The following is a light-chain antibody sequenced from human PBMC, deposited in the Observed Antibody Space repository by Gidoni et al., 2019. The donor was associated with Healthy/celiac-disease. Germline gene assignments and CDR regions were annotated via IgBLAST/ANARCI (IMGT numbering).Light chain of an antibody. CDR3: SSYTSSSTLV. V-gene: IGLV2-14*01. J-gene: IGLJ2*01. Sequence: QSALTQPASVSASPGQSITTSCTGTSSDVGGYNYVSWYQQHPGKAPKLMIYEVSNRPSGVSNRFSGSKSGNTASLTISGLQAEDEADYYCSSYTSSSTLVFGGGTKLTVL. CDR2: EVS. CDR1: SSDVGGYNY.